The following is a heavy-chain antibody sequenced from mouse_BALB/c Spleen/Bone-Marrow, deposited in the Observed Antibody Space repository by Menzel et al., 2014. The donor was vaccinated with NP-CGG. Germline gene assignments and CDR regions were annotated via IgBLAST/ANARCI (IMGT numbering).Heavy chain of an antibody. V-gene: IGHV4-1*02. D-gene: IGHD1-2*01. Sequence: EAMLVESGGGLVQPGGSLKLSCAASGFDFSGYWMSWVRQAPGKGLEWIGEINPGSSTINYTPSLKDKFIISRDNAKNTLYLQMSKVRSEDTALYYCARLHYYCYFAYWDQRTLVTISA. CDR2: INPGSSTI. CDR1: GFDFSGYW. J-gene: IGHJ3*01. CDR3: ARLHYYCYFAY.